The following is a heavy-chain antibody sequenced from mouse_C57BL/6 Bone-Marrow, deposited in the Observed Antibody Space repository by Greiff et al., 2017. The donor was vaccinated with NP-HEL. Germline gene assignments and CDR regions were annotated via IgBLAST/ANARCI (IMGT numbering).Heavy chain of an antibody. J-gene: IGHJ2*01. CDR2: IYIGNGYT. CDR3: ARPSYYDYDKGYYFDY. CDR1: GYTFTSYG. D-gene: IGHD2-4*01. V-gene: IGHV1-58*01. Sequence: VQLKESGAELVRPGSSVKMSCKTSGYTFTSYGINWVKQRPGQGLEWIGYIYIGNGYTEYNEKFKGKATLTSDTSSSTAYMQLSSLTSEDSAIYFCARPSYYDYDKGYYFDYWGQGTTLTVSS.